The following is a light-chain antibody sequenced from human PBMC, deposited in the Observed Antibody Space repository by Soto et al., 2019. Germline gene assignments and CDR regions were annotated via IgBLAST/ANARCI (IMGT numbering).Light chain of an antibody. CDR2: EVT. CDR1: TSDIGDYNY. Sequence: QSALTQPASVSGSPGQSITISCTGSTSDIGDYNYVSWYQQHPGRAPKLMIYEVTNRPSRISDRFSGSKSGNTASLTISGLQAEDEANYYCSSYTSTSSYVLFGGGTKLTVL. J-gene: IGLJ2*01. CDR3: SSYTSTSSYVL. V-gene: IGLV2-14*01.